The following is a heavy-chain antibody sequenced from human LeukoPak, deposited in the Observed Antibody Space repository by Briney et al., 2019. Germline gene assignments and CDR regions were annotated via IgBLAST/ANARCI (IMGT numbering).Heavy chain of an antibody. CDR2: INHSGST. CDR1: GGSFSGYY. CDR3: ARGTSAAGSDY. Sequence: PSETLSLTCAVYGGSFSGYYWSWIRQPPGKGLEWIGEINHSGSTNYNPSLKSRVTISVDTSKNQFSLKLSSVTAADTAVYYCARGTSAAGSDYRGQGTLVTVSS. J-gene: IGHJ4*02. V-gene: IGHV4-34*01. D-gene: IGHD6-13*01.